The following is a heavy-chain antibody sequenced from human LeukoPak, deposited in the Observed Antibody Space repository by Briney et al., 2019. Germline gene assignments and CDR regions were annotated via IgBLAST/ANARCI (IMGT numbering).Heavy chain of an antibody. CDR1: GFTFDDYA. CDR2: ISGDGGST. V-gene: IGHV3-43*02. CDR3: AKDIGPLDYFDY. Sequence: PGGSLRLSCAASGFTFDDYAMHWVRQAPGKGLEWASLISGDGGSTYYADSVKGRFTISRDNSKNSLYLQMNSLRTEDTALYYCAKDIGPLDYFDYWGQRTLVTVSS. J-gene: IGHJ4*02. D-gene: IGHD3-10*01.